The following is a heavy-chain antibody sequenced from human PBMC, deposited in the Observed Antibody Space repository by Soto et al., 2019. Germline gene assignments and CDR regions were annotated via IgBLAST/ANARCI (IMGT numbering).Heavy chain of an antibody. D-gene: IGHD2-15*01. CDR1: GGSISSGGYY. CDR2: IYYSGST. J-gene: IGHJ5*02. CDR3: ARWWLLGGYWFDP. V-gene: IGHV4-31*03. Sequence: SETLSLTCTVSGGSISSGGYYWSWIRQHPGKGLEWIGYIYYSGSTYYNPSLKSRVTISVDTSKNQFSLKLSSVTAADTAVYYCARWWLLGGYWFDPWGQGTLVTVSS.